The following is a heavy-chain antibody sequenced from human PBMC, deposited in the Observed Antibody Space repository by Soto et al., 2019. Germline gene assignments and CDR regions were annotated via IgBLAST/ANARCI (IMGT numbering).Heavy chain of an antibody. Sequence: PLEILSLTCTVSGGSISSSSYYWGWIRQPPGKGLEWIGSIYYSGSTYYNQSLKSRVTISVDTSKNQFSLKLSSVTAADTAVYYCARPTTAVAGPAGEYYFDYWGQGTLVTVSS. J-gene: IGHJ4*02. D-gene: IGHD6-19*01. CDR1: GGSISSSSYY. CDR2: IYYSGST. CDR3: ARPTTAVAGPAGEYYFDY. V-gene: IGHV4-39*01.